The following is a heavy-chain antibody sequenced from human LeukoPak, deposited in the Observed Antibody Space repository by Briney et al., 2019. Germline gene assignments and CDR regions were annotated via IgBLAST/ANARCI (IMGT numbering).Heavy chain of an antibody. CDR3: TTARNPDYYYYYYMGV. V-gene: IGHV3-15*01. J-gene: IGHJ6*03. Sequence: GGSLRLSCAASGFTFSNAWMTWVRQAPGKGLEWVGRIKSKTDGGTTDYAAPVKGRFTISRDDSKNTLYLQMNSLKTEDTAMYYCTTARNPDYYYYYYMGVWGKGTTVTVSS. CDR1: GFTFSNAW. D-gene: IGHD1-14*01. CDR2: IKSKTDGGTT.